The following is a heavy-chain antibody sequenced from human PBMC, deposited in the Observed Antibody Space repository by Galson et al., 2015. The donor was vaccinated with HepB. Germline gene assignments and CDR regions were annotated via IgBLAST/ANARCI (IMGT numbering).Heavy chain of an antibody. CDR1: GDSISSSSYY. J-gene: IGHJ4*02. D-gene: IGHD3-10*01. CDR2: IYYSGST. CDR3: TKETAGSGLEY. Sequence: ETLSLTCTVSGDSISSSSYYWGWIRQPPGQGLEWIGNIYYSGSTYYKPSLKSRVTLSVDTSKNQFSLKLTSVTAADTAVYYCTKETAGSGLEYWGQGTLVIVSS. V-gene: IGHV4-39*02.